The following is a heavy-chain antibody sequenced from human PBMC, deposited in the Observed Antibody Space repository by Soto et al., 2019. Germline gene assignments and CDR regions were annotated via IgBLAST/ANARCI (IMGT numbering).Heavy chain of an antibody. V-gene: IGHV4-31*03. Sequence: QVQLQESGPGLVKPSQTLSLTCTVSGGSISSGGYYWSWIRQHPGKGLEWIGYIYYSGSTYYNPSLKSRVTISVDTSKNQVSLKLSSVTAADTAVYYCARTGSSWYNSYCDYWGQGTLVTVSS. CDR2: IYYSGST. CDR3: ARTGSSWYNSYCDY. CDR1: GGSISSGGYY. J-gene: IGHJ4*02. D-gene: IGHD6-13*01.